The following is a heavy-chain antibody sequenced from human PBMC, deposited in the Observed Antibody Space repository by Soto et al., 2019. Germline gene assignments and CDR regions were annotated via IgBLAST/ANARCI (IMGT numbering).Heavy chain of an antibody. Sequence: QVQLVQSGAEVKKPGSSVKVSCKASGGTFSSLAISWVRQAPGQGLEWMGGTIPIFGTANYAQKFQGRVTITADESTSTAYMELTSLRYEDTAVYYCATQAAWSGYGYFCWGQGTLVTVSS. V-gene: IGHV1-69*01. D-gene: IGHD3-3*01. J-gene: IGHJ4*02. CDR3: ATQAAWSGYGYFC. CDR2: TIPIFGTA. CDR1: GGTFSSLA.